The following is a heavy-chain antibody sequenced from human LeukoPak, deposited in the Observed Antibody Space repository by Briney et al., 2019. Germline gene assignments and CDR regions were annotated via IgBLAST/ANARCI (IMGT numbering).Heavy chain of an antibody. CDR3: ARVGSYGSGKVPYYFDY. CDR1: GFTFSGSA. CDR2: IRSKANSYAT. V-gene: IGHV3-73*01. Sequence: GGSLRLSCAASGFTFSGSAMHWVRQASGKGLEWVGRIRSKANSYATAYAASVKGRFTISRDDSKNTAYLQMNSLRAEDTAVYYCARVGSYGSGKVPYYFDYWGQGTLVTVSS. D-gene: IGHD3-10*01. J-gene: IGHJ4*02.